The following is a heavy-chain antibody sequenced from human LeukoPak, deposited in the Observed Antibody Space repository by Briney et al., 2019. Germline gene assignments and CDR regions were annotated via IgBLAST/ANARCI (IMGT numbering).Heavy chain of an antibody. V-gene: IGHV3-21*01. Sequence: GGSLRLSCAASGFTFSSYTVNWIRQAPGKGLEWVSSISGSSYYIYYADSVRGRFTISRDNAKNSAYLQMNSLRAEDTAVYYCANIAAADYWGQGTLVTVSS. CDR1: GFTFSSYT. CDR3: ANIAAADY. J-gene: IGHJ4*02. CDR2: ISGSSYYI. D-gene: IGHD6-13*01.